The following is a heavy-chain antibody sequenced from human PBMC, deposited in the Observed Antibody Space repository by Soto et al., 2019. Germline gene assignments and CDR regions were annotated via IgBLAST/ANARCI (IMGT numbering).Heavy chain of an antibody. Sequence: QVQLVESGGGVVQPGRSLSLSCAASGFAFRNYVMYWVRQAPGKGLEWVAVISSDGSNKYYADSVKGRFTISRDNSKNTLYLQMNSLRIEDTAVYYCTKARATHRNYWGQGTLVTVSS. CDR2: ISSDGSNK. V-gene: IGHV3-30*18. J-gene: IGHJ4*02. CDR1: GFAFRNYV. CDR3: TKARATHRNY. D-gene: IGHD5-12*01.